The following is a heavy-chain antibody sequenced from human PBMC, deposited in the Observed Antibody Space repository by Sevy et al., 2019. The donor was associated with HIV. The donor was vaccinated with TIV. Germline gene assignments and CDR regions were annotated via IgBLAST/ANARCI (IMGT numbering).Heavy chain of an antibody. Sequence: GGSLRLSCTASGFGLNGNAMSWVRQAPGKGLEWVTAIHGDDDKTHYGNSVKGSVTIARDSIKNILYLQMDSLTVEDASLYYCAKDILGLALEYWGHVTLVTFSS. CDR1: GFGLNGNA. J-gene: IGHJ4*01. CDR3: AKDILGLALEY. V-gene: IGHV3-23*01. CDR2: IHGDDDKT. D-gene: IGHD3-3*01.